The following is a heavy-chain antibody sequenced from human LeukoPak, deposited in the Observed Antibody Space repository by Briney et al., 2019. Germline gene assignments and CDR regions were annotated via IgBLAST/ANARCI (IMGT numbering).Heavy chain of an antibody. CDR2: ISSSSSYI. CDR3: ARVDWNYAGYYYYGMDV. J-gene: IGHJ6*02. Sequence: GGSLRLSCAASGFTFSSYSMNWVRQAPGKGLEWVSSISSSSSYIYYADSVKSRFTISRDNAKNSLYLQMNSLRAEDTAVYYCARVDWNYAGYYYYGMDVWGQGTTVTVSS. CDR1: GFTFSSYS. D-gene: IGHD1-7*01. V-gene: IGHV3-21*01.